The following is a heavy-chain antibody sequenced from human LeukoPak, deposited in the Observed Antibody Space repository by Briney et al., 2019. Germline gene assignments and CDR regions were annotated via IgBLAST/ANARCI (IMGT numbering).Heavy chain of an antibody. CDR2: INHSGTT. D-gene: IGHD1-26*01. CDR3: ARDELGVSY. V-gene: IGHV4-34*01. J-gene: IGHJ4*02. Sequence: SETLSLTCAVYGGSFCGYYWNWIRQPPGKGLEWIGEINHSGTTNYDPSLKSRATLSVDTSKNQFSLKLTSVTAADTAVYYCARDELGVSYWGQGTLVIVSS. CDR1: GGSFCGYY.